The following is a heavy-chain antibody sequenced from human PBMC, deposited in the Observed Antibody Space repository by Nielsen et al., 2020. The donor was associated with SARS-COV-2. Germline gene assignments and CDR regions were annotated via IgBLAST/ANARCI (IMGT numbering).Heavy chain of an antibody. D-gene: IGHD6-19*01. J-gene: IGHJ4*02. V-gene: IGHV3-23*01. CDR3: AKDSSGWAFDY. Sequence: GESLKISCAASGFTFNIYAMAWVRRAPGRGLQWVTGVSSSGGSTYYADSVKGRFTISRDNSKNTLYLQMNSLRAEDTAVYYCAKDSSGWAFDYWGQGTLVTVSS. CDR1: GFTFNIYA. CDR2: VSSSGGST.